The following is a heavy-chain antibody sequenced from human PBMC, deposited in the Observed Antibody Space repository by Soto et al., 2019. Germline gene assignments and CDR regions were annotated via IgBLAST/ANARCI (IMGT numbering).Heavy chain of an antibody. CDR3: ARGSLDCGGNCYLPYFGY. J-gene: IGHJ4*02. CDR2: IYHSGST. V-gene: IGHV4-30-2*01. Sequence: PSETLSLTCAVSGGTISSGGYSWSWIRQPPGKGLEWIGYIYHSGSTYYNPSLKSRVTISVDRSKNQFSLKLSSVTAADTAVYYCARGSLDCGGNCYLPYFGYWGQRTLVTVSS. CDR1: GGTISSGGYS. D-gene: IGHD2-21*02.